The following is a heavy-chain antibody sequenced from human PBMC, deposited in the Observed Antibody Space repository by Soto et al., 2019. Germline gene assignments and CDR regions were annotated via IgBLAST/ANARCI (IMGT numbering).Heavy chain of an antibody. CDR1: EFTFSNYA. D-gene: IGHD3-22*01. CDR2: ISYGGGTT. Sequence: QPGGSLRLSCAACEFTFSNYAMSWVRQAPGKGLEWVSAISYGGGTTYYADSVKGRFTISRDNSKNTLYLQMNSLRAEDTAVYYCAKNPGYYYDSTGYHFDYWGQGTLVTVSS. V-gene: IGHV3-23*01. J-gene: IGHJ4*02. CDR3: AKNPGYYYDSTGYHFDY.